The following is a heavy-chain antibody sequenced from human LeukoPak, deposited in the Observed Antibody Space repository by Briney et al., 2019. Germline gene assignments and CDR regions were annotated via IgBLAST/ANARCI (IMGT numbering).Heavy chain of an antibody. CDR2: IYYSGST. Sequence: SQTLSLTCTVSGGSISSYYWSWLRQPPGKGLEWIGYIYYSGSTNYNPSLKSRVTISVDTSKNQFSLKLSSVTAADTAVYYCARGSYYYDSSGYPLMHFDYWGQGTLVTVSS. J-gene: IGHJ4*02. CDR3: ARGSYYYDSSGYPLMHFDY. V-gene: IGHV4-59*12. D-gene: IGHD3-22*01. CDR1: GGSISSYY.